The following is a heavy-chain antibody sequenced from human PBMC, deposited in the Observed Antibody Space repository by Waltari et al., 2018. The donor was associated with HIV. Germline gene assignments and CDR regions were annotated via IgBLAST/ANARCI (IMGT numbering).Heavy chain of an antibody. J-gene: IGHJ4*02. CDR2: MSASGGTT. V-gene: IGHV3-23*04. CDR1: GFTFNNFA. Sequence: EVQLVESGGGLVQPGGSLRLSCTASGFTFNNFAMSWVRQAPGKGVEWAACMSASGGTTYYADSVKGRFTVSRDNFKNTVYLQMNSLRAGDTAIYYCAKAVMETAVSSPVDCWGQGALVTVSS. D-gene: IGHD5-18*01. CDR3: AKAVMETAVSSPVDC.